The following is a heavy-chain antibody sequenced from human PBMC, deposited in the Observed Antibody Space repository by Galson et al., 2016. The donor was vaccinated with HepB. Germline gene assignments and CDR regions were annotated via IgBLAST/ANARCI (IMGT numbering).Heavy chain of an antibody. CDR1: GFSLNTSGVA. D-gene: IGHD6-25*01. CDR2: IYWDGDK. Sequence: PALVKPPQTLTLTCTFSGFSLNTSGVAVGWIRQPPGKALEWLALIYWDGDKRYRPSLKSRLTITKDTSKNQVVLTMTNMDPVDTATYFCTHASLRSGLYKTTDWYFDLWGRGTLVTVSS. CDR3: THASLRSGLYKTTDWYFDL. J-gene: IGHJ2*01. V-gene: IGHV2-5*02.